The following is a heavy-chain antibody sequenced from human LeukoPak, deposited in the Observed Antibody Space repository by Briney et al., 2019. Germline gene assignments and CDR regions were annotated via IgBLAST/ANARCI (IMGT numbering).Heavy chain of an antibody. D-gene: IGHD2-8*01. J-gene: IGHJ4*02. CDR1: GGSFSGYY. CDR3: AREPIGYCTNGVCYTFDY. V-gene: IGHV4-34*01. Sequence: SETLSLTCAVYGGSFSGYYWSWIRQPPGKGLEWIGEINHSGSTNYNPSLKSRVTISVDTSKNQFSLKLSSVTAADTAVYYCAREPIGYCTNGVCYTFDYWGQGTLVTVPS. CDR2: INHSGST.